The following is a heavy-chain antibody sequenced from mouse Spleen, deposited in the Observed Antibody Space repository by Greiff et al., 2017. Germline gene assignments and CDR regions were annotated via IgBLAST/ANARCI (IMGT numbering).Heavy chain of an antibody. J-gene: IGHJ4*01. D-gene: IGHD1-1*01. CDR2: IDPETGGT. CDR3: TRDHYYGSSYPIQTMDY. Sequence: QVQLQQSGAELVRPGASVTLSCKASGYTFTDYEMHWVKQTPVHGLEWIGAIDPETGGTAYNQKFKGKAILTADKSSSTAYMELRSLTSEDSAVYYCTRDHYYGSSYPIQTMDYWGQGTSVTVSS. CDR1: GYTFTDYE. V-gene: IGHV1-15*01.